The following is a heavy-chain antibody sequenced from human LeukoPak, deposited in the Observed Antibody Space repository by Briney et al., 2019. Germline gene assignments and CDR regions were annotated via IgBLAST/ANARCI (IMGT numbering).Heavy chain of an antibody. V-gene: IGHV3-23*01. CDR1: GFTFNSYA. J-gene: IGHJ6*02. D-gene: IGHD3-16*01. CDR3: AKVRAWDYYYGMDV. Sequence: GGSLRLSCAASGFTFNSYAMSWVRQAPGKGLEWVSAISGSGSSTYYADSVKGRFTISRDNSKNTLYLQMNSLRAEDTAVYYCAKVRAWDYYYGMDVWGQGTTVTVSS. CDR2: ISGSGSST.